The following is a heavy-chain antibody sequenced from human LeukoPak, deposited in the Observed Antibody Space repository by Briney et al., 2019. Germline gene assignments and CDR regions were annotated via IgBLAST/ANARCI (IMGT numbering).Heavy chain of an antibody. J-gene: IGHJ4*02. V-gene: IGHV4-31*03. CDR2: ASYSGGT. CDR3: ASYEVAPLKYFDY. Sequence: TSETLSLTCSVSGGSVTGGGYYWSWIRQHPGKGLEWIGFASYSGGTYYNPSLKSRVTISVHKSKNQFSLKLSSVTAADTAVYYCASYEVAPLKYFDYWGQGTLVTVSS. CDR1: GGSVTGGGYY. D-gene: IGHD3-3*01.